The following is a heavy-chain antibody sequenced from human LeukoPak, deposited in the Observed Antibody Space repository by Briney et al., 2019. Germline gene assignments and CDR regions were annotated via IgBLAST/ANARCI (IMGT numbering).Heavy chain of an antibody. Sequence: GEPLKISCKGSGYSFTNYWIGGVRQMPGKGLEWMGIIYPGISDTRYIPSFQGTVTISADKSINTACLQWSSLKASDTAMYYCARRVDRYWFFDYWGQGTLVTVSS. V-gene: IGHV5-51*01. CDR2: IYPGISDT. J-gene: IGHJ4*02. CDR3: ARRVDRYWFFDY. CDR1: GYSFTNYW. D-gene: IGHD2-8*02.